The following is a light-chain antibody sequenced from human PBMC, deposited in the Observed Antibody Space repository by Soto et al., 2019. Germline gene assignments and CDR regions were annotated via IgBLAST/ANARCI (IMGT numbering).Light chain of an antibody. CDR2: GET. CDR1: QSVSTY. Sequence: EIVLTQSPATLSLSPGERATLSCRASQSVSTYLAWYQQKPGQDPRLLIYGETTRATGIPARFSGSGSGTDFTLTISSLEPEDFAVYYCQQRDDWVSFGGGTKVDIK. V-gene: IGKV3-11*01. J-gene: IGKJ4*01. CDR3: QQRDDWVS.